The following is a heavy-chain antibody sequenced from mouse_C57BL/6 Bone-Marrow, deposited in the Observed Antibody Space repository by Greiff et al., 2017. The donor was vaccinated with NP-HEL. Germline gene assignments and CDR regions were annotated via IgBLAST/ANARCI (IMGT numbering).Heavy chain of an antibody. J-gene: IGHJ3*01. CDR1: GYTFTDYY. CDR3: ARGRNCGGFAY. V-gene: IGHV1-19*01. D-gene: IGHD4-1*01. CDR2: INPYNGGT. Sequence: VQLKQSGPVLVKPGASVKMSCKASGYTFTDYYMNWVKQSHGKSLEWIGVINPYNGGTGYNQKFKGKATLTVDKSASTAYMALHSLTSESSAVFDCARGRNCGGFAYWGQGTRVTVTA.